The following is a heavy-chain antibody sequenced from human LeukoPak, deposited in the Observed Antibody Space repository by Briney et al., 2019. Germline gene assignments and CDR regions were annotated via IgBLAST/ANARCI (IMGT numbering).Heavy chain of an antibody. D-gene: IGHD7-27*01. J-gene: IGHJ4*02. Sequence: SETLSLTCTISGGSVSDYYWSWIRRSPGKGLEWIGYIYHTGSTSYSPSLKSRVTIPADTSQNQFSLKLSSVTAADTAVYYCASRKLGNDYWGQGTLVTVSS. V-gene: IGHV4-59*02. CDR3: ASRKLGNDY. CDR1: GGSVSDYY. CDR2: IYHTGST.